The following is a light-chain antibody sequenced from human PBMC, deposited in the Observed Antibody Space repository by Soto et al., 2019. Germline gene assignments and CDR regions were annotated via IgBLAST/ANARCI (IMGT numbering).Light chain of an antibody. CDR3: LQHYSWPWT. CDR1: QSVSGY. V-gene: IGKV3-15*01. Sequence: EIRMTQSPGTVSVFPGETVTLSCRASQSVSGYLDWFHQKPGQAPRLVLLRIFTRAIGVPARFSGSGSETEFTLTISGLQSEDSGVYYCLQHYSWPWTFGQGTKVAIK. J-gene: IGKJ1*01. CDR2: RIF.